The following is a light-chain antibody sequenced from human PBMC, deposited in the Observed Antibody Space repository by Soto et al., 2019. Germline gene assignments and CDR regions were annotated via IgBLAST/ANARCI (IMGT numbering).Light chain of an antibody. V-gene: IGKV1-12*01. Sequence: DIQMTQAPSSVSASVGDRVTITCRASQDINNRVAWFQHRPGRAPKYLIQAASILQSGFPSRFSATGSGTDFTLTIDSLQPEDFATYYCLQVKNFPRTFGQGTKLEIK. J-gene: IGKJ1*01. CDR1: QDINNR. CDR3: LQVKNFPRT. CDR2: AAS.